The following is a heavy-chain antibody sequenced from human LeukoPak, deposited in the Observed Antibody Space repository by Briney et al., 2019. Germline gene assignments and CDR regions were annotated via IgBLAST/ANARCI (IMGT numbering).Heavy chain of an antibody. J-gene: IGHJ4*02. V-gene: IGHV4-34*01. CDR3: ARGPYCSSTSCYARRPFDY. D-gene: IGHD2-2*01. CDR1: GGSFSGYY. CDR2: INHSGST. Sequence: PSETLSLTCAVYGGSFSGYYWSWIRQPPWKGLEWIGEINHSGSTNYNPSLKSRVTISVDTSKNQFSLKLSSVTAADTAVYYCARGPYCSSTSCYARRPFDYWGQGTLVTVSS.